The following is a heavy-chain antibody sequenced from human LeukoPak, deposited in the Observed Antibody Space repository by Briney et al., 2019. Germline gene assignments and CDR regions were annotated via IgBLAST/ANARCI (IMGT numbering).Heavy chain of an antibody. J-gene: IGHJ6*02. D-gene: IGHD5-12*01. Sequence: SETLSLTCAVYGGSFSGYYWSWIRQPSGKGLEWIGEINHSGSTNYNPSLKSRVTISVDTSKNQFSLKLSSVTAADTAVYYCARAHIVATYYYYYYYGMDVWGQGTTVTVSS. CDR3: ARAHIVATYYYYYYYGMDV. CDR2: INHSGST. CDR1: GGSFSGYY. V-gene: IGHV4-34*01.